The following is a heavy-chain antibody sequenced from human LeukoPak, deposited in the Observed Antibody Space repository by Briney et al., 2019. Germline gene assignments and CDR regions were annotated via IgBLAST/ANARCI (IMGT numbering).Heavy chain of an antibody. CDR1: GFTFSSYG. Sequence: GGSLRLSCAASGFTFSSYGMHWVRQAPGKGLEWVAFIRYDGSNKYYADSVKGRFTISRDNSKNSLYLQMNSLRAEDTALYYCAKDVRGSTSWYGLDYWGQGTLVTVSS. D-gene: IGHD6-13*01. V-gene: IGHV3-30*02. CDR3: AKDVRGSTSWYGLDY. CDR2: IRYDGSNK. J-gene: IGHJ4*02.